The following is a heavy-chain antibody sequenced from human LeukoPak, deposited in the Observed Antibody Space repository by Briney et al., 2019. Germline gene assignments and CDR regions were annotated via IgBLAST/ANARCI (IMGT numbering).Heavy chain of an antibody. D-gene: IGHD4-17*01. V-gene: IGHV4-34*01. Sequence: SETQSLTCAVYGGSFSGYYWSWIRQPPGKGLEWIGEINHSGSTNYNPSLKSRVTISVDTSKNQFSLKLSSVTAADTAVYYCARGTDYGDYGSDYWGQGTLVTVSS. CDR3: ARGTDYGDYGSDY. CDR2: INHSGST. J-gene: IGHJ4*02. CDR1: GGSFSGYY.